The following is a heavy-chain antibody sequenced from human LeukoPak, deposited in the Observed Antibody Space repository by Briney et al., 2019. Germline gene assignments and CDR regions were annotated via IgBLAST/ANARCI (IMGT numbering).Heavy chain of an antibody. Sequence: PSETLSLTCAVSGGSISSSNWWSWVRQPPGKGLEWIGEIYHSGSTNYNPYLKSRVTMSVDTSKNQFSLKLSSVTAADTAVYYCATDGMVRGPDAWFDSWGQGTLVTVSS. V-gene: IGHV4-4*02. D-gene: IGHD3-10*01. J-gene: IGHJ5*01. CDR1: GGSISSSNW. CDR2: IYHSGST. CDR3: ATDGMVRGPDAWFDS.